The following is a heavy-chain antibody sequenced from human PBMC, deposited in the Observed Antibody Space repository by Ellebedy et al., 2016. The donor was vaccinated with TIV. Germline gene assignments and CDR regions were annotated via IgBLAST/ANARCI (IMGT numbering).Heavy chain of an antibody. V-gene: IGHV4-34*01. CDR2: INHSGST. D-gene: IGHD1-26*01. Sequence: MPGGSLRLSCAVYGGSFSGYYWSWIRQPPGKGLEWIGEINHSGSTNYNPSLKSRVTISVDTSKNQFSLKLSSVTAADTAVYYCARAAVGATTPCDYWGQGTLVTVSS. CDR1: GGSFSGYY. J-gene: IGHJ4*02. CDR3: ARAAVGATTPCDY.